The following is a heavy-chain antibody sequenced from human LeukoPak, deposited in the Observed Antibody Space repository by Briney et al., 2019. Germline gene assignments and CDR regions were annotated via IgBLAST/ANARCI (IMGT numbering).Heavy chain of an antibody. J-gene: IGHJ5*02. CDR1: GFTFTSYD. CDR2: IKPNNCNT. Sequence: ASVSVSCKESGFTFTSYDINWVRQAGGEGLEWMGWIKPNNCNTGYAQKFQDRVTITRDTSISTAYMELRGLRSEDTAVYYCVRDGEGVAISVNYWFDPWGQGTLVTVSS. D-gene: IGHD3-10*01. CDR3: VRDGEGVAISVNYWFDP. V-gene: IGHV1-8*01.